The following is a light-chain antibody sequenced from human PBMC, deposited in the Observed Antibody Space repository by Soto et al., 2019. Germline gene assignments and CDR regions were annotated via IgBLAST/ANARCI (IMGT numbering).Light chain of an antibody. CDR3: QQRSNLPPT. V-gene: IGKV3-11*01. CDR2: DAS. CDR1: QSVSSN. Sequence: PGERATLSCRASQSVSSNLAWYRQIPGQAPRLLIYDASKRATGIPDRFSGGGSGTDFTLTISSLGPEDFAVYYCQQRSNLPPTFGQGTRLEIK. J-gene: IGKJ5*01.